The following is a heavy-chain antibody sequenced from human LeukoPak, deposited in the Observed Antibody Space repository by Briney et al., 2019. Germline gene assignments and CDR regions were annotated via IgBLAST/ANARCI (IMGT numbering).Heavy chain of an antibody. Sequence: ASVKVSCKASGYTFTGYYMHWVRQAPGQGLEWMGWINPNSGGTNYAQKFQGRVTMTRDTSISTAYMELSRLRSDDTAVYYCARDRDYYGSGSQFNGDSFDIWGQGTMVTVSS. V-gene: IGHV1-2*02. CDR1: GYTFTGYY. CDR3: ARDRDYYGSGSQFNGDSFDI. CDR2: INPNSGGT. D-gene: IGHD3-10*01. J-gene: IGHJ3*02.